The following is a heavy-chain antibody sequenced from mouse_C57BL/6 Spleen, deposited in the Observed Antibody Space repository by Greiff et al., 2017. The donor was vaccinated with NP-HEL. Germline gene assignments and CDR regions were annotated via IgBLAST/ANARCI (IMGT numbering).Heavy chain of an antibody. CDR3: AVDRGYAMDY. CDR2: INPNNGGT. J-gene: IGHJ4*01. Sequence: EVQLQQSGPELVKPGASVKMSCKASGYTFTDYNMHWVKQSHGKSLEWIGYINPNNGGTSYNQKFKGKATLTVNKSSSTAYMELRSLTSEDSAVYDCAVDRGYAMDYWGQGTSVTVSS. D-gene: IGHD2-14*01. CDR1: GYTFTDYN. V-gene: IGHV1-22*01.